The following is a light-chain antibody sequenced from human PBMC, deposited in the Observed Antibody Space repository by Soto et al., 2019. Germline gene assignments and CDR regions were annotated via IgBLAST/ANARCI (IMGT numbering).Light chain of an antibody. Sequence: QSALTQPPSVSGAPGQRVTISCAGTSSNIGAPFDVHWYQHLPGTAPKLLIFGNTNRPSGVPDRFSGSKSGTSASLAITGLQAEDEADYYCQSYDSSLSGWVFGGGTKLTVL. J-gene: IGLJ3*02. CDR2: GNT. CDR3: QSYDSSLSGWV. V-gene: IGLV1-40*01. CDR1: SSNIGAPFD.